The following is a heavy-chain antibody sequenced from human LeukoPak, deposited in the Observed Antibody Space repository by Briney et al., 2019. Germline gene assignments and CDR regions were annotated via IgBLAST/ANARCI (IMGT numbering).Heavy chain of an antibody. CDR2: IYHSGST. CDR1: GYSISSGYY. V-gene: IGHV4-38-2*02. Sequence: SETLFLTCTVSGYSISSGYYWGWIRQPPGKGLEWIGSIYHSGSTYYNPSLKSRVTISVDTSKNQFPLKLSSVTAADTAVYYCARGRTVPFDYWGQGTLVTVSS. J-gene: IGHJ4*02. CDR3: ARGRTVPFDY. D-gene: IGHD4-17*01.